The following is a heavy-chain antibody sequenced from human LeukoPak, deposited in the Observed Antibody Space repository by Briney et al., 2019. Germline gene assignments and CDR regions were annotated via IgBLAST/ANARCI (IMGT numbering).Heavy chain of an antibody. CDR1: GFTLDDYA. V-gene: IGHV3-21*01. CDR3: VREGSIY. J-gene: IGHJ4*02. Sequence: GGSLRLSCAASGFTLDDYAMHWVRQAPGKGLEWVSAISSSSTYIYYADSLKGRFTISRDNAKNSLYLQMNSLRPEDTAVYYCVREGSIYWGQGTLVTVSS. D-gene: IGHD5-24*01. CDR2: ISSSSTYI.